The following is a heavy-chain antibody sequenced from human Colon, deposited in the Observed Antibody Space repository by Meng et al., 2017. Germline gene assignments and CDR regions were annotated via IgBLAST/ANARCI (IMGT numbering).Heavy chain of an antibody. J-gene: IGHJ5*02. Sequence: QVQCVQSGAEVKKPGSSVRVSCKASGGIFSSYAISWVRQAPGQGLEWMGGIVPMFGTPNYAQKFQGRVTIAADESTTTSFMELSSLRFEDTATYYCARDLESWGQGTLVTVSS. V-gene: IGHV1-69*12. CDR3: ARDLES. D-gene: IGHD3-3*01. CDR1: GGIFSSYA. CDR2: IVPMFGTP.